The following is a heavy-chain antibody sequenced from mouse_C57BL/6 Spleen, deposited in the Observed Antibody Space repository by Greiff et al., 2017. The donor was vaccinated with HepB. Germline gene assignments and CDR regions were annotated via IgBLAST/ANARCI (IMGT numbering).Heavy chain of an antibody. Sequence: QVHVKQSGAELARPGASVKMSCKASGYTFTSYTMHWVKQRPGQGLEWIGYINPSSGYTKYNQKFKDKATLTADKSSSTAYMQLSSLTSEDSAVYYCATQLGRKAMDYWGQGTSVTVSS. CDR3: ATQLGRKAMDY. CDR1: GYTFTSYT. J-gene: IGHJ4*01. CDR2: INPSSGYT. D-gene: IGHD4-1*02. V-gene: IGHV1-4*01.